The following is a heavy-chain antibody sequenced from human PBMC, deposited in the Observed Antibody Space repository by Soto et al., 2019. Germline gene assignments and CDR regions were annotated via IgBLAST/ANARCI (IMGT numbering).Heavy chain of an antibody. V-gene: IGHV1-69*13. D-gene: IGHD3-10*01. CDR3: ARYRIELRDFDY. Sequence: ASVKVSCKASGGTFSSYAISWVRQAPGQGLEWMGGIIPIFGTANYAQKFQGRVTITADESTSTAYMELSSLRSEDTAVYYCARYRIELRDFDYWGQGTLVTVSS. CDR1: GGTFSSYA. CDR2: IIPIFGTA. J-gene: IGHJ4*02.